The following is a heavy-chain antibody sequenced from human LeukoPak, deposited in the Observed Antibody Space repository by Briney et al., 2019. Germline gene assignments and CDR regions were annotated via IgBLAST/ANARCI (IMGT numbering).Heavy chain of an antibody. CDR2: ISSSSSTI. V-gene: IGHV3-48*04. J-gene: IGHJ4*02. CDR1: GFTFSSYS. CDR3: AKDEEVVVVDFDY. D-gene: IGHD2-15*01. Sequence: PGGSLRLSCAASGFTFSSYSMNWVRQAPGKGLEWVSYISSSSSTIYYADSVKGRFTISRDNAKNTLYLQMNSLRAEDTAVYYCAKDEEVVVVDFDYWGQGTLVTVSS.